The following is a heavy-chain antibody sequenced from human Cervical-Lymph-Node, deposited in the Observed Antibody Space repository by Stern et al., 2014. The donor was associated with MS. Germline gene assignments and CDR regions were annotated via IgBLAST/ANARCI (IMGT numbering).Heavy chain of an antibody. CDR3: ARGWELNY. CDR2: ISTDNGDT. D-gene: IGHD1-26*01. V-gene: IGHV1-18*01. Sequence: QMQLVQSGAEVKKPGASVKVSCKASGYTFTTYGISWVRQAPGQGLEWMGWISTDNGDTYDAQKLQGIVTMTTATSTTTAYMELRILRSDDTAVYYCARGWELNYWGQGTLVTVSS. CDR1: GYTFTTYG. J-gene: IGHJ4*02.